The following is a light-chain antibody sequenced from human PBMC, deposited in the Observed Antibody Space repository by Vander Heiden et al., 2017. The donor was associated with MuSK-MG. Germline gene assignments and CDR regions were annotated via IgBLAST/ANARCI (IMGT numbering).Light chain of an antibody. J-gene: IGLJ3*02. CDR3: VRNMGSGPWV. CDR1: YGSRSTSYY. CDR2: RKS. Sequence: QSVVTQQPSVSVSPGGTGTVTCGWSYGSRSTSYYPSWYQQTPGEAPRTLVYRKSTRPSGVPDRCSGSIQGNKAALTNTGAQEDDEADYYCVRNMGSGPWVFGGGTKLTVL. V-gene: IGLV8-61*01.